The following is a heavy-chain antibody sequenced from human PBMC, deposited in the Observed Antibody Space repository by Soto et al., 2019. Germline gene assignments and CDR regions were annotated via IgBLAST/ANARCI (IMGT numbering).Heavy chain of an antibody. CDR1: GGSISSGDYY. CDR2: IYYSGST. V-gene: IGHV4-30-4*01. J-gene: IGHJ6*02. D-gene: IGHD4-17*01. Sequence: QVQLQESGPGLVKPSQTLSLTCTVSGGSISSGDYYWSWIRQPPGKGLEWIGYIYYSGSTYYNPSLKSRVTISVDTSKNQFSLKLSSVTAADTAVYYCARTTVPTTYYYYGMDVWGQGTTVTVSS. CDR3: ARTTVPTTYYYYGMDV.